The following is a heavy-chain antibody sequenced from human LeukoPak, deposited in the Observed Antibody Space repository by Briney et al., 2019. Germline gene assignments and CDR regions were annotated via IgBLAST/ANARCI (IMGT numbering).Heavy chain of an antibody. Sequence: SETLSLTCAVYGGSFSGYYWGWIRQPPGKGLEWIGSIYYSGSTYYNPSLKSRVTISVDTSKNQFSLKLSSVTAADTAVYYCARRGITMKGGVAIDYWGQGTLVTVSS. CDR3: ARRGITMKGGVAIDY. CDR1: GGSFSGYY. J-gene: IGHJ4*02. D-gene: IGHD3-22*01. CDR2: IYYSGST. V-gene: IGHV4-39*01.